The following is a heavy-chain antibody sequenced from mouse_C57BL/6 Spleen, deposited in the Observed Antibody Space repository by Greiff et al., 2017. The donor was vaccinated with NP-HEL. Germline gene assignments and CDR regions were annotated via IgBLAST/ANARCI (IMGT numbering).Heavy chain of an antibody. CDR2: INYDGSST. Sequence: EVQLQESEGGLVQPGSSMKLSCTASGFTFSDYYMAWVRQVPEKGLEWVANINYDGSSTYYLDSLKSRFIISRDNAKNILYLQMSSLKSEDTATYYCARVYGYEYFDVWGTGTTVTVSS. D-gene: IGHD2-2*01. CDR1: GFTFSDYY. J-gene: IGHJ1*03. CDR3: ARVYGYEYFDV. V-gene: IGHV5-16*01.